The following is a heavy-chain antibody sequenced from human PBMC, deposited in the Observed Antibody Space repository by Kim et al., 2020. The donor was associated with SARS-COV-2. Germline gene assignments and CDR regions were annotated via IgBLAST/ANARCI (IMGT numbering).Heavy chain of an antibody. CDR2: ISAYNGNT. Sequence: ASVKVSCKASGYTFTSYGISWVRQAPGQGLEWMGWISAYNGNTNYAQKLQGRVTMTTDTSTSTAYMELRSLRSDDTAVYYCARAGDTVTRGGGDYYGMDVWGQGTTVTVSS. CDR1: GYTFTSYG. D-gene: IGHD4-17*01. CDR3: ARAGDTVTRGGGDYYGMDV. V-gene: IGHV1-18*01. J-gene: IGHJ6*02.